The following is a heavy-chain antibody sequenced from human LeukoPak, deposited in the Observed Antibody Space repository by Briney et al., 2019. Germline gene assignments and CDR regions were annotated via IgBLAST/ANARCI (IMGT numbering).Heavy chain of an antibody. CDR1: GFTFSSYG. J-gene: IGHJ4*02. CDR2: IKQDGSEK. V-gene: IGHV3-7*01. Sequence: PGGSLRLSCAASGFTFSSYGMHWVRQAPGKGLEWVANIKQDGSEKYYVDSVKGRFTISRDNAKKSLYLQMNSLRAEDTAVYYCARGPLRGTYCGGDRCPSVVEELDYWGQGTLVTVSS. D-gene: IGHD2-21*02. CDR3: ARGPLRGTYCGGDRCPSVVEELDY.